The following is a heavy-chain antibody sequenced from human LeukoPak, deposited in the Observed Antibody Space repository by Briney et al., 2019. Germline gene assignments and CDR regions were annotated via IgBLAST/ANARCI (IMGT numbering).Heavy chain of an antibody. CDR2: IKEDGSEK. V-gene: IGHV3-7*01. D-gene: IGHD3-3*01. CDR1: GFTFSIYW. Sequence: GGSLRLSCAASGFTFSIYWMNWVRQAPGKGLEWVANIKEDGSEKYYVDSVKGRFTVSRDNAKNSLYLQMNSLRAEDTAVYYCARQRFLDYWGQGTLVTVSS. CDR3: ARQRFLDY. J-gene: IGHJ4*02.